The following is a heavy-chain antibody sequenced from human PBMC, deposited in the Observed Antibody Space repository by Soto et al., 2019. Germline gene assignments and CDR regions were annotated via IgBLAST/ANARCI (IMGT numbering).Heavy chain of an antibody. Sequence: QVQLVQSGAEEKKPGASVKVSCKASGYTFTSYAMHWVRQAPGQRLEWMGWINADNGNTKYSQQFQDRVTITRDTSATTAYIELSSLRSEDTAVYYCARKCVMGSGYLLDYWGQGTLVIVSS. D-gene: IGHD3-22*01. CDR2: INADNGNT. J-gene: IGHJ4*02. CDR3: ARKCVMGSGYLLDY. V-gene: IGHV1-3*05. CDR1: GYTFTSYA.